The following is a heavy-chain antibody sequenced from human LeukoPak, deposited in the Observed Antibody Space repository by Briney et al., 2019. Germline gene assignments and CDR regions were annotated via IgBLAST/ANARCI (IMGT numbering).Heavy chain of an antibody. J-gene: IGHJ5*02. Sequence: SETLSLTCTVSGDSISSGFYFWGWIRQPPGKGLEWIEEISYSGNAYYNPSLKSRVTISVDTSKNQFSLKLSSVTAADTAVYYCARAPSQQGDFWSGYYKYGWFDPWGQGTLVTVSS. CDR2: ISYSGNA. CDR3: ARAPSQQGDFWSGYYKYGWFDP. D-gene: IGHD3-3*01. CDR1: GDSISSGFYF. V-gene: IGHV4-39*07.